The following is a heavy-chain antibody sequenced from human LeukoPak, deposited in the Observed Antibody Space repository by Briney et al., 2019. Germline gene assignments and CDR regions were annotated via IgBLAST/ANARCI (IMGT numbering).Heavy chain of an antibody. CDR1: GYSFTSNY. CDR2: IYPRDGST. CDR3: ARDQEAFDY. V-gene: IGHV1-46*01. Sequence: ASVKVSCKASGYSFTSNYIHWVRQAPGQGLEWMGMIYPRDGSTSYAQKFQGRVTVTRDTTTSTVHMELSGLRSEDTAVYYCARDQEAFDYWGQGTLVTVSS. J-gene: IGHJ4*02.